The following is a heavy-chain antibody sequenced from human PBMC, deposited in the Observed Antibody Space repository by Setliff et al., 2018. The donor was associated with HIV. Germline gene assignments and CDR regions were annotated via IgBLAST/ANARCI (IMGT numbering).Heavy chain of an antibody. Sequence: AGESLKISCEASGFAFDNYGMSWVRQAPGKGLEWVSGINWNGYKTGYVDSVKGRFTISRDNAKNSLYLQMNSLRAEDTALYYCARLDCTSTSCYPAGISYWGQGILVTVSS. D-gene: IGHD2-2*01. CDR1: GFAFDNYG. CDR2: INWNGYKT. V-gene: IGHV3-20*04. J-gene: IGHJ4*02. CDR3: ARLDCTSTSCYPAGISY.